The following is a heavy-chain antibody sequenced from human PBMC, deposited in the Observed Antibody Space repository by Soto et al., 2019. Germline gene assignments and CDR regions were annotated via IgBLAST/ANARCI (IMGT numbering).Heavy chain of an antibody. CDR3: ARMASFYCSGGSCYPTYGMDV. CDR1: GFTFSSYA. V-gene: IGHV3-30-3*01. J-gene: IGHJ6*02. CDR2: ISYDGSNK. D-gene: IGHD2-15*01. Sequence: QVQLVESGGGEVQPGRSLRLSCAASGFTFSSYAMHWVRQAPGKGLEWVAVISYDGSNKYYADSVKGRFTISRDNSKNTLYLQMNSLRAEDTAVYYCARMASFYCSGGSCYPTYGMDVWGQGTTVTVSS.